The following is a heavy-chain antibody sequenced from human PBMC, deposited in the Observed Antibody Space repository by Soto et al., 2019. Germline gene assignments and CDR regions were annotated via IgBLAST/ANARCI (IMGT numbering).Heavy chain of an antibody. J-gene: IGHJ6*02. CDR1: GYSFTSYW. Sequence: GDSLKISCKGSGYSFTSYWISWVRQMPGKGLEWMGRIDPSDSYTNYSPSFQGHVTISADKSISTAYLQWRSLKASDTATYSCARLGHYYGSFSYGRYVWGQGTTVTVSS. CDR3: ARLGHYYGSFSYGRYV. V-gene: IGHV5-10-1*01. CDR2: IDPSDSYT. D-gene: IGHD3-10*01.